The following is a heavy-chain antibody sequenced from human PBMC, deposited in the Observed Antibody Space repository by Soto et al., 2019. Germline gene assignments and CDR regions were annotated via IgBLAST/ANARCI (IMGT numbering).Heavy chain of an antibody. D-gene: IGHD4-17*01. CDR2: ISSSSSYT. V-gene: IGHV3-11*06. CDR3: ARGFMTTVTNWFDP. Sequence: QVQLVESGGGLVKPGGSLRLSCAASGFTFSDYYMSWIRQAPGKGLEWVSYISSSSSYTNYADSVKGRFTNSRDNAKNSLYLQMNSLRAEDTAVYYCARGFMTTVTNWFDPWGQGTLVTVSS. J-gene: IGHJ5*02. CDR1: GFTFSDYY.